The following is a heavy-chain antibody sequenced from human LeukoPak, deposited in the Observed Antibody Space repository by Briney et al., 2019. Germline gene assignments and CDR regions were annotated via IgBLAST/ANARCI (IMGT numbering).Heavy chain of an antibody. Sequence: PGGSLRLSCTASGSAFSYYGMDWVRQAPGKGLEWVSYISFSSSTIYYADSVKGRFTISRDNAKNSLYLQMNSLRAEDTAVYYCAREIGNAVFDYWGQGTLVTVSS. CDR2: ISFSSSTI. D-gene: IGHD1-1*01. CDR1: GSAFSYYG. J-gene: IGHJ4*02. CDR3: AREIGNAVFDY. V-gene: IGHV3-48*04.